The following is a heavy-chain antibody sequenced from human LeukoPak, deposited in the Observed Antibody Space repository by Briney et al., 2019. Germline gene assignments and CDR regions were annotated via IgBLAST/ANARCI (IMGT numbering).Heavy chain of an antibody. V-gene: IGHV4-34*01. CDR3: ARNRADGSGTYYERNPLNFDS. J-gene: IGHJ4*01. D-gene: IGHD3-10*01. Sequence: SETLSLTCAVYTGSFSGYYRTWIRQPPGKGLEWIGEINHSGSTNCNPSLKSRITLSVDTSKNQFSLKVGSVTAADTAIYYCARNRADGSGTYYERNPLNFDSWGQGTLVTVSS. CDR2: INHSGST. CDR1: TGSFSGYY.